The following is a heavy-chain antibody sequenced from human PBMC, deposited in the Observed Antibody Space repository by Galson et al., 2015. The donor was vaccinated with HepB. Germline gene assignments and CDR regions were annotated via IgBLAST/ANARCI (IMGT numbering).Heavy chain of an antibody. Sequence: QSGAEVKKPGESLKISCKGSGYSFTSYWIGWVRQMPGKGLEWMGIIYPGDSDTRYSPSFQGQVTISADKSISTAYLQWSSLKASDTAMYYCARSGAGETIWLLTTPPSYFDYWGQGTLVTVSS. V-gene: IGHV5-51*03. J-gene: IGHJ4*02. CDR3: ARSGAGETIWLLTTPPSYFDY. D-gene: IGHD3-22*01. CDR1: GYSFTSYW. CDR2: IYPGDSDT.